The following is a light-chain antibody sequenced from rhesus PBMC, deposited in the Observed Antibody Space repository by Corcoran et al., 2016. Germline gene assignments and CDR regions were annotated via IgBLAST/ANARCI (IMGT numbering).Light chain of an antibody. CDR1: QGISNY. Sequence: DIQMTQSPSSLSASVGDTVTITCRASQGISNYLAWYQQKPGKAPKPLIYYASNLESGVPSRFGGRGSGTDFTLHISSLQPEDFAIYYCQQHNSYPFTFGPGTKLDIK. J-gene: IGKJ3*01. CDR3: QQHNSYPFT. CDR2: YAS. V-gene: IGKV1S14*01.